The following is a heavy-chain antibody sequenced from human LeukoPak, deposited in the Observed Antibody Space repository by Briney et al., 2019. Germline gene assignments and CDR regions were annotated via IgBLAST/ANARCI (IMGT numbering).Heavy chain of an antibody. V-gene: IGHV1-18*01. Sequence: GASVKVSCKASGYTFTSYGISWVRQAPGQGLEWMGWISAYNGNTNYAQKLQGRVTMTTDTSTSTAYMELRSLRSDGTAVYYCARVRLVGAINWFDPWGQGTLVTVSS. CDR2: ISAYNGNT. D-gene: IGHD1-26*01. CDR1: GYTFTSYG. CDR3: ARVRLVGAINWFDP. J-gene: IGHJ5*02.